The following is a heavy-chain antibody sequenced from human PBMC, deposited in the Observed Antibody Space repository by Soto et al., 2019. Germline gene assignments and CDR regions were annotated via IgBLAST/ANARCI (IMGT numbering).Heavy chain of an antibody. D-gene: IGHD2-15*01. CDR2: IYTGGST. CDR3: ARASVGPPGGGSWIMPFDY. V-gene: IGHV4-4*07. J-gene: IGHJ4*02. Sequence: SETLSLTCTVSRGSISNYYWIWIGRPAGKGLEWIGRIYTGGSTNYNPSLKSRVTMSTDTSKNQFSLRLTSVTAADTAVYYCARASVGPPGGGSWIMPFDYWGQGALVTVSS. CDR1: RGSISNYY.